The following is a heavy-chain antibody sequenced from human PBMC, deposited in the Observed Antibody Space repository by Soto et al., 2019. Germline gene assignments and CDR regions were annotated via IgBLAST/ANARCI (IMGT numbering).Heavy chain of an antibody. D-gene: IGHD3-22*01. Sequence: EVQLVQSGAELKRPGESLGLSCKGSGYSFTNYWISWVRQMPGKGLEWMGRLDPSDSYTNYSPSLQGHVTISADKSISTAYLHWSSLKASDTAVYYFARRNYDSSGYYSVDAFEIWGRGTMVTVSS. CDR1: GYSFTNYW. CDR2: LDPSDSYT. CDR3: ARRNYDSSGYYSVDAFEI. V-gene: IGHV5-10-1*03. J-gene: IGHJ3*02.